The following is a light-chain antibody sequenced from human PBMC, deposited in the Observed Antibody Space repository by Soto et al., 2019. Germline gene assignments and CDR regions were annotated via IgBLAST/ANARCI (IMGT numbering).Light chain of an antibody. CDR2: KAS. CDR1: QSISSG. V-gene: IGKV1-5*03. Sequence: DIQMTQSPSTLSASVGDRVTIGCRASQSISSGLAWYQQKPGKAPKLLIYKASILESGVPSRFSGSGSATEFTLTISSLQPEDFASYYCQQYETFPLTFGGGTKVEIK. J-gene: IGKJ4*01. CDR3: QQYETFPLT.